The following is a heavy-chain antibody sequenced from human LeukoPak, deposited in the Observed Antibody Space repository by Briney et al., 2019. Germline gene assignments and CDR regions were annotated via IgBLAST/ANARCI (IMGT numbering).Heavy chain of an antibody. CDR2: ISYDGSNK. CDR3: ASNWNCDY. V-gene: IGHV3-30*04. Sequence: GGSLRLSCAASGFTFSSYAMHWVRQAPGKGLEWVAVISYDGSNKYYADSVKGRFTISRDNSKNTLYLQMNSLGAEDTAVYYCASNWNCDYWGQGTLVTVSS. D-gene: IGHD1-1*01. CDR1: GFTFSSYA. J-gene: IGHJ4*02.